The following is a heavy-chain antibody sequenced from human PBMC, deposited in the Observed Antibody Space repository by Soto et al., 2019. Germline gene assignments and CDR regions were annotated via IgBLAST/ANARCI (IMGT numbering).Heavy chain of an antibody. D-gene: IGHD4-4*01. CDR2: IYYSGST. J-gene: IGHJ6*03. Sequence: SETLSLTCTVSGGSISSSSYYWGWIRQPPGKGLEWIGSIYYSGSTYYNPSLKSRVTISVDTSKNQFSLKLSSVTAADTAVYYCARQDYSNYYYYYYMDVWGKGTTVTVSS. V-gene: IGHV4-39*01. CDR3: ARQDYSNYYYYYYMDV. CDR1: GGSISSSSYY.